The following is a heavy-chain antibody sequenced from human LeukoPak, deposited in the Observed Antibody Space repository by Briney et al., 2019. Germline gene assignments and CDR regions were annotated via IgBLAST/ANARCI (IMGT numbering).Heavy chain of an antibody. J-gene: IGHJ5*02. CDR2: ISGRGGST. D-gene: IGHD1-26*01. CDR1: GFTFSAYA. Sequence: GGSLRLSCAASGFTFSAYAMSWVRQAPGKGLEWVSGISGRGGSTYYTDSVKGRFTISRDNSKNTLYPHMSSLRAEDTAVYYCAKDGSPWGQGTLVTVSP. V-gene: IGHV3-23*01. CDR3: AKDGSP.